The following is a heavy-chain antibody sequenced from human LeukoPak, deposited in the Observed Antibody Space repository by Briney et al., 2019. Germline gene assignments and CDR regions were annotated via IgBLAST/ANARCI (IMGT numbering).Heavy chain of an antibody. D-gene: IGHD3-10*01. CDR2: IYYSGST. CDR1: GGSISSSSYY. V-gene: IGHV4-39*01. CDR3: ARHAVRYMDV. Sequence: SETLSPTCTVSGGSISSSSYYWGWIRQPPGKGLEWIGSIYYSGSTYYNPSLKSRVTISVDTSKNQFSLKLSSVTAADTAVYYCARHAVRYMDVWGKGTTVTVSS. J-gene: IGHJ6*03.